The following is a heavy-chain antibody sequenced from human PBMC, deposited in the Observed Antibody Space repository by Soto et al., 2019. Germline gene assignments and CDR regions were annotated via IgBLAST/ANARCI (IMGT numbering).Heavy chain of an antibody. CDR3: GRDLHCSGGTCYGTPGAFDI. CDR2: IYYSGST. Sequence: SETLSLTCTVSGGSVGSYYWSWIRQPPGKGLEWIGYIYYSGSTNYNPSLKSRVTISVDTSKNQFSLKLSSVTAADTAVYYCGRDLHCSGGTCYGTPGAFDIWGQGTMVTVSS. J-gene: IGHJ3*02. CDR1: GGSVGSYY. D-gene: IGHD2-15*01. V-gene: IGHV4-59*02.